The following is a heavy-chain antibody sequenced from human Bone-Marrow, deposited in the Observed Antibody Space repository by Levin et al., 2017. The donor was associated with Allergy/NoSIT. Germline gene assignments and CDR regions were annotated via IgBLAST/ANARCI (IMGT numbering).Heavy chain of an antibody. V-gene: IGHV1-46*01. CDR2: INPSGGST. CDR3: ASVRVRSSSPYDAFDI. D-gene: IGHD6-6*01. Sequence: ASVKVSCKASGYTFTSYYMHWVRQAPGQGLEWMGIINPSGGSTSYAQKFQGRVTMTRDTSTSTVYMELSSLRSEDTAVYYCASVRVRSSSPYDAFDIWGQGTMVTVSS. J-gene: IGHJ3*02. CDR1: GYTFTSYY.